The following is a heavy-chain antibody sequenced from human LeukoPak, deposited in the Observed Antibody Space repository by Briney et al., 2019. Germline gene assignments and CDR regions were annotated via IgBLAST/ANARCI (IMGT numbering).Heavy chain of an antibody. CDR1: GLTFINYG. J-gene: IGHJ4*02. CDR2: ISGSGGST. V-gene: IGHV3-23*01. D-gene: IGHD6-19*01. Sequence: PGGSLRLSCAASGLTFINYGMSWVRQAPGKGLEWVSFISGSGGSTQYADSVRGRFSISRDDSKNTLFLDMSNLRVEDTALYYCVRDLSAAFDFWGQGVLVTVSS. CDR3: VRDLSAAFDF.